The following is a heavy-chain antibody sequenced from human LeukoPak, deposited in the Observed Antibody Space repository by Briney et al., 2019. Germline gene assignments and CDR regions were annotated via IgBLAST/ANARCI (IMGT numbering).Heavy chain of an antibody. V-gene: IGHV1-2*02. CDR2: INPNSGGT. Sequence: ASVKVPCKSSGYTFRDYFLHWVRQAPGQGLEWMGWINPNSGGTKYAQKFQGRVTMTRDTSINTAYMELSSLRSDDTAVYYCAAPILHRTYFFDYWGQGTQVTVSS. CDR3: AAPILHRTYFFDY. D-gene: IGHD3-3*01. CDR1: GYTFRDYF. J-gene: IGHJ4*02.